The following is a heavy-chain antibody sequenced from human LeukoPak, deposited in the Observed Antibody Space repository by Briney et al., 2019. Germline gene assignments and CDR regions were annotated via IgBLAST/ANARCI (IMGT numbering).Heavy chain of an antibody. CDR2: ISSSSTI. CDR3: ARTQRYCSSTSCSLYYFDY. V-gene: IGHV3-48*04. J-gene: IGHJ4*02. Sequence: GGSLRLSCAASGFTFSSYSMNWVRQAPGKGLEWVSYISSSSTIYYADSVKGRFTISRDNAKNSLYLQMNSLRAEDTAVYYCARTQRYCSSTSCSLYYFDYWGQGTLVTVSS. D-gene: IGHD2-2*01. CDR1: GFTFSSYS.